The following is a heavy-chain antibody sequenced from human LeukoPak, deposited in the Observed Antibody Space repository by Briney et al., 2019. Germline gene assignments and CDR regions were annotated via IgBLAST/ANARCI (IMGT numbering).Heavy chain of an antibody. Sequence: PSETLSLTCTVSGGSISSGSYYWSWIRPPAGKGLEWIGRIYTSGSTNYNLSLKSRVTISVDTYKNYLSLNLRSVTAADAAVYYCARDPPPYYDHWYFDLWGRGTLVTVSS. CDR2: IYTSGST. V-gene: IGHV4-61*02. CDR1: GGSISSGSYY. D-gene: IGHD1-26*01. J-gene: IGHJ2*01. CDR3: ARDPPPYYDHWYFDL.